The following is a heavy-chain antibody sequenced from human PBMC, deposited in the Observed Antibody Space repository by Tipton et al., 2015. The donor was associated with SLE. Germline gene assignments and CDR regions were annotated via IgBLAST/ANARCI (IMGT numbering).Heavy chain of an antibody. CDR3: ARRHSYESSGYSWYFDL. Sequence: LRLSCTVSGYSIRSGNYWGWIRQPPGKRLEWIGSIYHSGSTYYTPSLESRVTISVDSSKNQFFLNLTSVTAADTAVYYCARRHSYESSGYSWYFDLWGRGTLFTVSS. V-gene: IGHV4-38-2*02. J-gene: IGHJ2*01. CDR2: IYHSGST. D-gene: IGHD3-22*01. CDR1: GYSIRSGNY.